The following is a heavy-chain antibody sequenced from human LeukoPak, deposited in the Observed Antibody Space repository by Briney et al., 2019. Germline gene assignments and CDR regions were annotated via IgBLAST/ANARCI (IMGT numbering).Heavy chain of an antibody. CDR2: INPNSGGA. Sequence: ASVKVSCKPSGYTFIDYYLHWVRQAPGQGPEWMGWINPNSGGATYAQNFQGRVTMTRDTSISAAYLDLSGLRSDDTAVYFCSTEDKYCSSSTCGDSWGQGTLVTVSS. CDR3: STEDKYCSSSTCGDS. J-gene: IGHJ4*02. D-gene: IGHD2-2*01. V-gene: IGHV1-2*02. CDR1: GYTFIDYY.